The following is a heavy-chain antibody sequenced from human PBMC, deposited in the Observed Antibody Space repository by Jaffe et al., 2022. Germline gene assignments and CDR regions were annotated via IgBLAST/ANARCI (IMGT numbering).Heavy chain of an antibody. CDR2: INHSGST. CDR1: GGSFSGYY. D-gene: IGHD3-3*01. CDR3: ARVARGKGYGRGSGSSYYYYYMDV. V-gene: IGHV4-34*01. Sequence: QVQLQQWGAGLLKPSETLSLTCAVYGGSFSGYYWSWIRQPPGKGLEWIGEINHSGSTNYNPSLKSRVTISVDTSKNQFSLKLSSVTAADTAVYYCARVARGKGYGRGSGSSYYYYYMDVWGKGTTVTVSS. J-gene: IGHJ6*03.